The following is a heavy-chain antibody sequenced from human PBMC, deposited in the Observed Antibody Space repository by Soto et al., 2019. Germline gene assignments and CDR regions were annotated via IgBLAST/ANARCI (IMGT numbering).Heavy chain of an antibody. CDR1: GGSFSGYY. Sequence: PSETLSLTCAVYGGSFSGYYWSWIRQPPGKGLEWIGEINHSGSTNYNPSLKSRVTISVDTSKNQFSLKLSSVTAADTAVYYCARSRGLSYGGNSGGPFDYWGQGTLVTVSS. CDR2: INHSGST. J-gene: IGHJ4*02. CDR3: ARSRGLSYGGNSGGPFDY. D-gene: IGHD4-17*01. V-gene: IGHV4-34*01.